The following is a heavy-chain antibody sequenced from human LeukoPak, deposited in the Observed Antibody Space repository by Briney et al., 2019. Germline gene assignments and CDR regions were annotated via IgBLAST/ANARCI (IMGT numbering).Heavy chain of an antibody. J-gene: IGHJ4*02. CDR2: INTNTGIP. Sequence: GASVKVSCKASGYTFTSYGISWVRQAPGQGLEWMGWINTNTGIPTSAQGFTGRFVFSLDTSVNTAYLQISSLKAEDTAVYYCARGWFGEISYYFDNWGQGTLVTVSS. CDR3: ARGWFGEISYYFDN. V-gene: IGHV7-4-1*02. D-gene: IGHD3-10*01. CDR1: GYTFTSYG.